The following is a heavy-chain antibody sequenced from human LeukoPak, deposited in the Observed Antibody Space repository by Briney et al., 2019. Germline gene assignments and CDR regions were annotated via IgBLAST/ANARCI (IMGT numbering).Heavy chain of an antibody. CDR3: VKALKYCSGGSCSP. J-gene: IGHJ4*02. V-gene: IGHV3-64D*09. Sequence: GGSLRLSCSASGFIFSTYAMHWVRQAPGKGLEYVSAISINGGSTYYADSVKGRFTISRDNSKNTLYLQMSSLRAEDTAVYYCVKALKYCSGGSCSPWGQGTLITVSS. CDR1: GFIFSTYA. CDR2: ISINGGST. D-gene: IGHD2-15*01.